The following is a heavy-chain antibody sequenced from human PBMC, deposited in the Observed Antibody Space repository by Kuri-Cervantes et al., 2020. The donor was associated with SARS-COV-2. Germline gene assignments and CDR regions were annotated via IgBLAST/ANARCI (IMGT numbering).Heavy chain of an antibody. CDR2: ISSSGGKI. Sequence: GGSLRLSCTVSGFIFSSFEMNWIRHVPGKGLEWVSYISSSGGKIYYADSAKGRFTISRDNAKNSLYLQMNSLRAEDTAVYYCARDARGWSYFDYWGQGTLVTVSS. CDR3: ARDARGWSYFDY. D-gene: IGHD6-19*01. CDR1: GFIFSSFE. J-gene: IGHJ4*02. V-gene: IGHV3-48*03.